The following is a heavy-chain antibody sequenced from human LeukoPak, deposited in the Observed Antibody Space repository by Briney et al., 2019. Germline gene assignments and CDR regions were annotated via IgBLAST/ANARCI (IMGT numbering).Heavy chain of an antibody. CDR3: ARGSPGY. CDR1: GFTFSNYE. CDR2: ITSSRNTI. V-gene: IGHV3-48*03. J-gene: IGHJ4*02. Sequence: KTGGSLRLSCAASGFTFSNYEMNWVRQAPGKGLEWVSYITSSRNTIYYANSVKGRFTISRDNAKNSLYLQMNSLRAEDTAVYYCARGSPGYWGQGTLVTVSS.